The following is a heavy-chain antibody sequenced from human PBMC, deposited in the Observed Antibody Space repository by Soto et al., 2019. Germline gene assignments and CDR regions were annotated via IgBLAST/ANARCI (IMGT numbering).Heavy chain of an antibody. CDR3: ARAISSGWHYLDS. V-gene: IGHV3-30-3*01. CDR2: ISSDATSK. Sequence: QVQLVESGGGVVQPGRSLRLSCAASGFTFSTYSIHWVRQAPGKGLEWVAVISSDATSKYYGDSVEGRFTISRDNSKNTVSLQMNSLTVEDTAVYYCARAISSGWHYLDSWGQGTLVTVSS. J-gene: IGHJ4*02. D-gene: IGHD6-19*01. CDR1: GFTFSTYS.